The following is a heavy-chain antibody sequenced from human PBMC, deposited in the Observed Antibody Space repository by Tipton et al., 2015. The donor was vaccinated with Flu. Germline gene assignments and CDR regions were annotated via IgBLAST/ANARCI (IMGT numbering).Heavy chain of an antibody. CDR1: GDSISTTIYY. CDR3: ARDLWNDRRAYYYYGVDV. J-gene: IGHJ6*02. Sequence: LRLSCTVSGDSISTTIYYWGWVRQPPGKGLEWIGSIYYSRTTYYNPSLKSRVTISVDSSKNEFSLTLASLTAADTAVYYCARDLWNDRRAYYYYGVDVWGQGTTVTVSS. V-gene: IGHV4-39*07. CDR2: IYYSRTT. D-gene: IGHD1-1*01.